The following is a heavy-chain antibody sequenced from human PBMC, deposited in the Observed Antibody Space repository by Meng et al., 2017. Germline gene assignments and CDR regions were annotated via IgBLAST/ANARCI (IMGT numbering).Heavy chain of an antibody. Sequence: QVRLVESGGEVKKTGSRCMVACKASGGTFSSDAISWMRQAPGQGLEWMGGIIPIFGTANYAQKFQGRVTITADESTSTAYMELSSLRSEDTAVYYCARESWFDPWGQGTLVTVSS. V-gene: IGHV1-69*01. CDR1: GGTFSSDA. CDR3: ARESWFDP. CDR2: IIPIFGTA. J-gene: IGHJ5*02.